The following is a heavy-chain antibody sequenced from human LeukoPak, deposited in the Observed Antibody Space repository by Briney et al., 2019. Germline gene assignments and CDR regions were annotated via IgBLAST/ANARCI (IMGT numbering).Heavy chain of an antibody. D-gene: IGHD3-10*01. CDR2: IYYSGST. V-gene: IGHV4-59*01. CDR1: GGSISSYY. Sequence: KSSETLSLTCTVSGGSISSYYWSWIRQPPGKGLEWIGYIYYSGSTNYNPSLKSRVTISVDTSKNQFSLKLSSVTAADTAVYYCARGRMYYYGSGSYWRGGLSTFDYWGQGTLVTVSS. J-gene: IGHJ4*02. CDR3: ARGRMYYYGSGSYWRGGLSTFDY.